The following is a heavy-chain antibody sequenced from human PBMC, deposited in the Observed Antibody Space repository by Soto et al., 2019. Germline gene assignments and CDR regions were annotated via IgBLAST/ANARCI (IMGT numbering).Heavy chain of an antibody. V-gene: IGHV3-48*02. J-gene: IGHJ6*02. Sequence: PGGSLRLSCAASGFTFSSYSMNWVRQAPGKGLEWVSYISSSSSTIYYADSVKGRFTISRDNAKNSLYLQMNSLRDEDTAVYYCARDLGNLPYYYYGIDVWGQGTTVTVSS. CDR1: GFTFSSYS. CDR2: ISSSSSTI. CDR3: ARDLGNLPYYYYGIDV. D-gene: IGHD3-16*01.